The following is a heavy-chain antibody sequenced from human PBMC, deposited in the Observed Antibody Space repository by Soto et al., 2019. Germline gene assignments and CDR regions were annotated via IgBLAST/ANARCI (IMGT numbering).Heavy chain of an antibody. CDR1: GGSISSSNW. Sequence: QVQLQESGPGLVKPSGTLSLTCAVSGGSISSSNWWSWVRQPPGKGLVWIGESYHSGSTNDNPSPKSRVTISVDKAKNQCSLKRSSVTAADTAVYYCAGGGQQLVPGAVGWGQGTPVTVPS. CDR3: AGGGQQLVPGAVG. CDR2: SYHSGST. J-gene: IGHJ4*02. D-gene: IGHD6-13*01. V-gene: IGHV4-4*02.